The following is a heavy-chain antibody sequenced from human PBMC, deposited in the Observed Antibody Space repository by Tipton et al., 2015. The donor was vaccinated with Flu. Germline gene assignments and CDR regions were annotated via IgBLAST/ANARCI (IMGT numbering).Heavy chain of an antibody. D-gene: IGHD6-13*01. CDR1: GASLSGGGYY. CDR2: ISYSGST. CDR3: ARLSSNWYHQLDN. V-gene: IGHV4-61*08. J-gene: IGHJ4*02. Sequence: TLSLTCTVSGASLSGGGYYWSWIRQSPGKGLEWIGYISYSGSTNYNPSLKSRVTISVDTSKNQFSLKLSSVTAADTAVYYCARLSSNWYHQLDNWGQGTLVTVSS.